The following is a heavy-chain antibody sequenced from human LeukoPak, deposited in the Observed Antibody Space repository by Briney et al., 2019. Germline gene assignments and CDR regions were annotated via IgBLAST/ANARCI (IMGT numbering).Heavy chain of an antibody. J-gene: IGHJ5*02. V-gene: IGHV1-8*01. D-gene: IGHD6-19*01. CDR3: ARGRGSGHKENWFDP. CDR2: MNPNSGNT. Sequence: AASVTVSCKASGYTFTTYDINWVRQATGQGLEWMGWMNPNSGNTGYTQKFQGRVTMTRNTSISTAYMELSSLRSEDTAVYYCARGRGSGHKENWFDPWGQGTLVTVSS. CDR1: GYTFTTYD.